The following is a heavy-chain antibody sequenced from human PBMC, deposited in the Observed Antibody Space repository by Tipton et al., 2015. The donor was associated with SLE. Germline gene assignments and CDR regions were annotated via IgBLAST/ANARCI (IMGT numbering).Heavy chain of an antibody. CDR2: IYCSGST. CDR3: AGSYSGSDDAFDI. D-gene: IGHD1-26*01. Sequence: TLSLTCTVSGGSISSHYWSWIRQPPGKGLEWIGYIYCSGSTNYNPSLKSRVTISVDTSKNQFSLKLSSVTAADTAVYYCAGSYSGSDDAFDIWGQGTMVTVSS. J-gene: IGHJ3*02. CDR1: GGSISSHY. V-gene: IGHV4-59*11.